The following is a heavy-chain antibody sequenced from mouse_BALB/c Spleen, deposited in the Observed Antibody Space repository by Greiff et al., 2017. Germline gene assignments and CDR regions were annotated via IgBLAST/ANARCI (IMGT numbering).Heavy chain of an antibody. CDR3: ARGTSGYVGDYYAMDY. V-gene: IGHV2-9*02. CDR2: IWAGGST. CDR1: GFSLTSYG. Sequence: VQGVESGPGLVAPSQSLSITCTVSGFSLTSYGVHWVRQPPGKGLEWLGVIWAGGSTNYNSALMSRLSISKDNSKSQVFLKMDSLQTDDTAMYYCARGTSGYVGDYYAMDYWGQGTSVTVSS. J-gene: IGHJ4*01. D-gene: IGHD3-1*01.